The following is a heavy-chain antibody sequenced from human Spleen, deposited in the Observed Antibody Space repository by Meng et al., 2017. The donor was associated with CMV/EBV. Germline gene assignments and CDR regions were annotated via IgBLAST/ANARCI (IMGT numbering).Heavy chain of an antibody. CDR3: AREGALAARPFDS. D-gene: IGHD6-6*01. Sequence: VSRDTINSGAYYWTWIRQHPGKALEWLGYIYPSGSTYYHPSLKSRLSFSIDTSKNQFSLKLTSLTAADTAVYYCAREGALAARPFDSWGQGTLVTVSS. CDR2: IYPSGST. J-gene: IGHJ4*02. CDR1: RDTINSGAYY. V-gene: IGHV4-31*02.